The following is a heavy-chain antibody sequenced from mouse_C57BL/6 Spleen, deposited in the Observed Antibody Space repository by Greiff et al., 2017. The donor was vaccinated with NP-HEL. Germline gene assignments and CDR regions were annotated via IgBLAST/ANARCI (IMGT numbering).Heavy chain of an antibody. CDR2: IYPGSGST. CDR3: ARTYYSNYVYAMDY. V-gene: IGHV1-55*01. D-gene: IGHD2-5*01. J-gene: IGHJ4*01. CDR1: GYTFTSYW. Sequence: QVHVKQPGAELVKPGASVKMSCKASGYTFTSYWITWVKQRPGQGLEWIGDIYPGSGSTNYNEKFKSKATLTVDTSSSTAYMQLSSLTSEDSAVYYCARTYYSNYVYAMDYWGQGTSVTVSS.